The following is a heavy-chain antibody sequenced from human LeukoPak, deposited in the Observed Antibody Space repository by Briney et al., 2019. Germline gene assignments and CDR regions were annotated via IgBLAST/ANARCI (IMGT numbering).Heavy chain of an antibody. V-gene: IGHV3-23*01. J-gene: IGHJ4*02. CDR3: AKFGCSSTSCPFDS. D-gene: IGHD2-2*01. CDR1: GFTFRTYW. CDR2: ISGSGGYT. Sequence: GGSLRLSCAASGFTFRTYWMSWVRQAPGKGLEWVSGISGSGGYTRYADSVKGRFTISRDNSKNTLYLQMNSLRAEDAALYYCAKFGCSSTSCPFDSWGQGTPVTVSS.